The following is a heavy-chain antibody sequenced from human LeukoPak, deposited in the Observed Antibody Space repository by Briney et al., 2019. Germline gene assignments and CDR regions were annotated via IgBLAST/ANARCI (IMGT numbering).Heavy chain of an antibody. CDR1: GASISSYL. CDR2: IYYSGST. Sequence: SEALSLTCPVCGASISSYLWSWIGHPPGKGLEWIGYIYYSGSTNYNPSLKSRVDISVDTSKNQFTLKLSSVTAADTAVYSCARRKFGEYPFDYWGKGTLVTVSS. J-gene: IGHJ4*02. CDR3: ARRKFGEYPFDY. D-gene: IGHD3-10*01. V-gene: IGHV4-59*12.